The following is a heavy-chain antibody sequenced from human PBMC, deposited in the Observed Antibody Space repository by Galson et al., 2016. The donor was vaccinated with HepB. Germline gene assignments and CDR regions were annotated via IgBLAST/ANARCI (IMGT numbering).Heavy chain of an antibody. V-gene: IGHV1-8*01. J-gene: IGHJ5*02. CDR1: GNTFTNYD. D-gene: IGHD3-22*01. CDR3: AGMHYYERRAGNWFDP. CDR2: VNVDSGDT. Sequence: SVKVSCKASGNTFTNYDINWVRQAPGHGLEWMGWVNVDSGDTGYAQRFHGRVTMTRDTSIRTAYMEVSRLTSEDTAVYYCAGMHYYERRAGNWFDPRGQGTLVTVSS.